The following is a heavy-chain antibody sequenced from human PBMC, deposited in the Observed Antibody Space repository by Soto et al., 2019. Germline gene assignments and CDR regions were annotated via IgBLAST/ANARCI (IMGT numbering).Heavy chain of an antibody. CDR2: IYHSGST. V-gene: IGHV4-4*02. CDR1: GGSISSSHW. D-gene: IGHD2-15*01. Sequence: SSETLSLTCAVSGGSISSSHWGSWVRQPPGKGLEWIGEIYHSGSTNYNPSLKSRVTISVDKSKNQFSLKLSSVTAADTAVYYCARGDCSGGSCYSVDIWGQGTMVT. J-gene: IGHJ3*02. CDR3: ARGDCSGGSCYSVDI.